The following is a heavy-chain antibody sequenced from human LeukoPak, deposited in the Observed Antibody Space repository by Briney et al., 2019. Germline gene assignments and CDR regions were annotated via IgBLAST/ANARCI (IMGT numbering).Heavy chain of an antibody. V-gene: IGHV4-39*01. D-gene: IGHD3-22*01. CDR1: GGSISSSSYY. Sequence: PSETLSLTCTVSGGSISSSSYYWGWIRQPPGKGLEWIGSIYYSGSTYYNPSLKSRVTISVDTSKNQFSLKLSSVTAADTAVYYCARRHRYYYDSSGYYSFDYWGQGTLVTVSS. CDR2: IYYSGST. CDR3: ARRHRYYYDSSGYYSFDY. J-gene: IGHJ4*02.